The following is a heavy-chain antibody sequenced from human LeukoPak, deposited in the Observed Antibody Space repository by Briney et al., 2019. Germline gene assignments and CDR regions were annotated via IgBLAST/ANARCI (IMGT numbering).Heavy chain of an antibody. CDR3: AKGRGYELPLDN. CDR1: GFTSDDCA. J-gene: IGHJ4*02. Sequence: GRSVRLSCAGSGFTSDDCAMHWVRQAPGKGLEWVSGISWDSGSIGYADSVKGRFTISRDNAKNSLYLQMNSLRAEDTALYYCAKGRGYELPLDNWGQGTLVTVSS. CDR2: ISWDSGSI. V-gene: IGHV3-9*02. D-gene: IGHD2-2*01.